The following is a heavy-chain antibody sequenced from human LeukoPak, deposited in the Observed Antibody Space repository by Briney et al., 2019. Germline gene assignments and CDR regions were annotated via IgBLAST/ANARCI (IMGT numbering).Heavy chain of an antibody. CDR2: ISGNGGTT. Sequence: PGESLRLSCAASGFSFGSYGLSWVRQAPGKGPQWVSYISGNGGTTHYADSVEGRFTISRDNAKNSLYLQMSSLRAEDTAVYYCARGVAARPSNYWGQGTLVTVSS. D-gene: IGHD6-6*01. V-gene: IGHV3-48*04. CDR3: ARGVAARPSNY. CDR1: GFSFGSYG. J-gene: IGHJ4*02.